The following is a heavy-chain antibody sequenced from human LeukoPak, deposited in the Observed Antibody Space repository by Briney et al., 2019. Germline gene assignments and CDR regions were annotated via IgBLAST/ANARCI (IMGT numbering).Heavy chain of an antibody. CDR3: ARARVDFDY. CDR2: INSDGSST. Sequence: GGSLRLSCAASGFTFSSYSMHWVRQAPGKGLVWVLRINSDGSSTSYTESVKGRFTISRDNAKNTLYLQMNSLRAEDTAVYYCARARVDFDYWGQGTLVTVSS. J-gene: IGHJ4*02. CDR1: GFTFSSYS. V-gene: IGHV3-74*01.